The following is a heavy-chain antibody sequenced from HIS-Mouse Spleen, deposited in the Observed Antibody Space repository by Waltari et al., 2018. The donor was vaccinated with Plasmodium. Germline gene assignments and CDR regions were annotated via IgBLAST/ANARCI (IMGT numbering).Heavy chain of an antibody. D-gene: IGHD3-3*01. Sequence: EVQLVESGGGLVKPGGSLRLSCAASGFTFSSYSMNWVRQAPGKGLEWVSSISSSSSYKYKADSVKGVFTNPRDNAKNSLYLQMNSLRAEDTAVYYCARDTRLEVRSYWYFDLWGRGTLVTVSS. CDR1: GFTFSSYS. CDR3: ARDTRLEVRSYWYFDL. CDR2: ISSSSSYK. J-gene: IGHJ2*01. V-gene: IGHV3-21*01.